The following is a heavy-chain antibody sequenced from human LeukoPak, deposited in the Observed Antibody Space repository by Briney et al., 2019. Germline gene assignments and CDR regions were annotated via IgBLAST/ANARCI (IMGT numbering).Heavy chain of an antibody. J-gene: IGHJ5*02. CDR3: ARGAGAYSEWPDWFDP. D-gene: IGHD3-3*01. Sequence: GASVKVSCKASGYTFTSYDINWVRQATGQGPEWMGWMNPNSGNTGSAQRFQGRVTMTRNTSISTAYMELSSLRSEDTAVYYCARGAGAYSEWPDWFDPWGQGTLVTVSS. CDR2: MNPNSGNT. V-gene: IGHV1-8*01. CDR1: GYTFTSYD.